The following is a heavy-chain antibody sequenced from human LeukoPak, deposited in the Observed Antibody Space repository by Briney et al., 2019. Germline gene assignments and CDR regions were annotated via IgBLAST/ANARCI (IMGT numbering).Heavy chain of an antibody. CDR3: ARVGPYSGSYYYYYYYMDV. J-gene: IGHJ6*03. Sequence: SEILSLTCAVYGGSFSGYYWSWIRQPPGKGLEWIGEINHSGSTNYNPSLKSRVTISVDTSKNQFSLKLSSVTAADTAVYYCARVGPYSGSYYYYYYYMDVWGKGTTVTVSS. D-gene: IGHD1-26*01. V-gene: IGHV4-34*01. CDR2: INHSGST. CDR1: GGSFSGYY.